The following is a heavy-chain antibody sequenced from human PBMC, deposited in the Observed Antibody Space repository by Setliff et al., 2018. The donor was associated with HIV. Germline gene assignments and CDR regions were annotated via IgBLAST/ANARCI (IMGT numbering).Heavy chain of an antibody. Sequence: GGSLRLSCAASGFTFSGDSVHWVRQAPGKGLEWISYISFSTGSIYYADSVKGRFTISRDNAKNSLSLQMDSLRTEDTAVYYCARERLRLGECLDYWGQGTLVTVSS. CDR2: ISFSTGSI. CDR3: ARERLRLGECLDY. D-gene: IGHD3-16*01. CDR1: GFTFSGDS. V-gene: IGHV3-48*04. J-gene: IGHJ4*02.